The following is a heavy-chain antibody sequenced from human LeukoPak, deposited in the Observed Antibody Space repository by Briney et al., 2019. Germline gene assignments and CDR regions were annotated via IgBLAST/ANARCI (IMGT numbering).Heavy chain of an antibody. D-gene: IGHD5/OR15-5a*01. Sequence: ASVKVSCKASGYSFTRYAMNWVRQAPGQGLEWMGWINTNTGNPTYAQGFTGRFVFSLDTSGTTAYLQISSLEPEDTAVYYCARDSLPGVWDYWGQGTLVTVSS. V-gene: IGHV7-4-1*02. CDR3: ARDSLPGVWDY. CDR2: INTNTGNP. J-gene: IGHJ4*02. CDR1: GYSFTRYA.